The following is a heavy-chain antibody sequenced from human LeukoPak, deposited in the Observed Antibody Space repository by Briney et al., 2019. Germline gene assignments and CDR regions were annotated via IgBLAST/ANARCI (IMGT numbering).Heavy chain of an antibody. CDR2: INPSGGST. Sequence: AASVKVSCKASGYAFTSYYMHWVRQAPGQGLEWMGIINPSGGSTSYAQKFQGRVTMTRDMSTSTVYVELSSLRSEDTAVYYCARDFVHYYDSSGFKDLGAFDIWGQGTMVTVSS. CDR1: GYAFTSYY. V-gene: IGHV1-46*01. CDR3: ARDFVHYYDSSGFKDLGAFDI. D-gene: IGHD3-22*01. J-gene: IGHJ3*02.